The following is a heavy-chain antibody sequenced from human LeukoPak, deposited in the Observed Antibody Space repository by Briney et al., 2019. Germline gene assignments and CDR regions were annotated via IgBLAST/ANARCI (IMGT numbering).Heavy chain of an antibody. V-gene: IGHV1-69*01. CDR2: IIPIFGTA. CDR3: AKEYYYDSSGYYNFDY. Sequence: SVKVSCKASGGTFSSYAISWVRQAPGQGLEWMGGIIPIFGTANYAQKFQGRVTITADESTSTAYMELSSLRSEDTAVYYCAKEYYYDSSGYYNFDYWGQGTLVTVSS. D-gene: IGHD3-22*01. J-gene: IGHJ4*02. CDR1: GGTFSSYA.